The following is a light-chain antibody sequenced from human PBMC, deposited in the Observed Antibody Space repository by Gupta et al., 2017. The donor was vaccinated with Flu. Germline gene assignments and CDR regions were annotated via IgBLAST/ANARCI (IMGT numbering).Light chain of an antibody. CDR2: RES. CDR3: QVWDSSTEV. Sequence: ALGQTSSISGGGNNIENRNVYWYKQEQGQASVLDIYRESSRPAGIPERFSGSNSGNTVTLTISGAQAGDEADYYCQVWDSSTEVFGGGTKLTVL. CDR1: NIENRN. V-gene: IGLV3-9*01. J-gene: IGLJ2*01.